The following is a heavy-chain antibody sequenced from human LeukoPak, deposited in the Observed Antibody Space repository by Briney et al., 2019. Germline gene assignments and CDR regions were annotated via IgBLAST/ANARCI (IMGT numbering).Heavy chain of an antibody. CDR3: ARSWAPGYCSSTTCYNFDY. CDR1: GGSVSTSHYY. V-gene: IGHV4-39*01. CDR2: IYYSGRT. J-gene: IGHJ4*02. Sequence: SETLSLTCTVSGGSVSTSHYYWGWIRQPPGKGLEWIGYIYYSGRTYYNPTLKSRVTISVDTSKNEFSLKLSPVTAADTAVYYCARSWAPGYCSSTTCYNFDYWGQETLVTVSS. D-gene: IGHD2-2*02.